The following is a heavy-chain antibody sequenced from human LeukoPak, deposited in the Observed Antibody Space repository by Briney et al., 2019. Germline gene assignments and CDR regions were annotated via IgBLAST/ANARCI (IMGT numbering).Heavy chain of an antibody. CDR1: GGSLSGYY. CDR3: ATKGWEQEKWFDP. Sequence: PSETLSLTCAVYGGSLSGYYWSWIRQPPGKGLEWIGEINHSGSTNYNPSLKSRVTISVDTSKNQFSLKLSSVTAADTAVYYCATKGWEQEKWFDPWGQGTLVTVSS. D-gene: IGHD1-26*01. CDR2: INHSGST. J-gene: IGHJ5*02. V-gene: IGHV4-34*01.